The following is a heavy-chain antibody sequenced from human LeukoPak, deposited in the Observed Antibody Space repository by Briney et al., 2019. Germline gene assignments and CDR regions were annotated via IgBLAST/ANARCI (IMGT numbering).Heavy chain of an antibody. D-gene: IGHD1-14*01. Sequence: GGSLRLSCAASGFTFSSYAMSWVRQAPGKGPEWVSSISSSSSYIYYADSVKGRFTISRDNAKNSLYLQMNSLRAEDTAVYYCARANRIHYFDYWGQGTLVTVSS. CDR1: GFTFSSYA. CDR2: ISSSSSYI. J-gene: IGHJ4*02. V-gene: IGHV3-21*01. CDR3: ARANRIHYFDY.